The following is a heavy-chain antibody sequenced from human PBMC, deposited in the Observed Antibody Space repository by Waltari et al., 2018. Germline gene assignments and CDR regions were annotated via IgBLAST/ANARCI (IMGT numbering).Heavy chain of an antibody. CDR1: GFTFSTYA. D-gene: IGHD3-16*01. CDR2: IYGDGSNT. V-gene: IGHV3-23*03. CDR3: AKDLGQSNYYYSMDV. J-gene: IGHJ6*03. Sequence: EVQLLQSGGGLVQPGGSLRLSCAASGFTFSTYAMTWVRQAPGKGLECVSVIYGDGSNTYYADSVKGRFTISRDNSKNTLSLQMNTLRAEDTAVYYGAKDLGQSNYYYSMDVWGKGTTVTVSS.